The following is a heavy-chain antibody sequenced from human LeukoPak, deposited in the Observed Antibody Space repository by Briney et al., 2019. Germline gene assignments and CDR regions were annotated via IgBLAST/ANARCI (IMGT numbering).Heavy chain of an antibody. CDR3: ARGLRGYSYGYGIMYYYYYMDV. D-gene: IGHD5-18*01. V-gene: IGHV3-21*01. J-gene: IGHJ6*03. CDR1: GFTFSSYS. CDR2: ISSSSSYI. Sequence: GGSLRLSCAASGFTFSSYSMNWVRQAPGKGLEWVSSISSSSSYIYYADSVKGRFTISRDNAKNSLYLQMNSLRAEDTAVYYCARGLRGYSYGYGIMYYYYYMDVWGKGTTVTLSS.